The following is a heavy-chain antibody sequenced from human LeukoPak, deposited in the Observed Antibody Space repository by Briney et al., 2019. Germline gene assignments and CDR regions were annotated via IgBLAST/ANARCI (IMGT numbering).Heavy chain of an antibody. CDR1: GFTFSSYW. CDR3: VGVHWEPPHYFDS. CDR2: IKSDGSST. J-gene: IGHJ4*02. V-gene: IGHV3-74*01. Sequence: GGSLRLSCVASGFTFSSYWMHWVRQAPGKGLVWVSRIKSDGSSTAYADFVKGRFTISRDNARNTLYLQMNSLRADDTAVYYCVGVHWEPPHYFDSWGQGILVTVSS. D-gene: IGHD1-26*01.